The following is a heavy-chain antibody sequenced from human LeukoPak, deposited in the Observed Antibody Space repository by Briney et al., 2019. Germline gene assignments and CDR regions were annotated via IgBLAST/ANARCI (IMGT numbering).Heavy chain of an antibody. Sequence: SETLSLTCTVSGVSISSSSYYWGWIRQPPGKGLEWIGSIYYSGSTYYNPSLKSRVTISVDTSKNQFSLKLSSVTAADTAVYYCARYQQQQSFDYWGQGTLVTVSS. CDR2: IYYSGST. V-gene: IGHV4-39*07. CDR1: GVSISSSSYY. CDR3: ARYQQQQSFDY. J-gene: IGHJ4*02. D-gene: IGHD6-13*01.